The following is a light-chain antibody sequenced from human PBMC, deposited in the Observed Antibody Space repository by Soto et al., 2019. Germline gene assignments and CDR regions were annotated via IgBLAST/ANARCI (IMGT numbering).Light chain of an antibody. CDR1: QAVSTW. V-gene: IGKV1-12*01. CDR2: AAS. CDR3: QQSHSFPRT. Sequence: DIQMTQSPSFVSASVGDRVTITRRASQAVSTWLAWYQQKPGDAPKLLIYAASTLQSGVPSRFSGSGSGTDFTLTIRNLQPEDFATYYCQQSHSFPRTFGGGTKVDIK. J-gene: IGKJ4*01.